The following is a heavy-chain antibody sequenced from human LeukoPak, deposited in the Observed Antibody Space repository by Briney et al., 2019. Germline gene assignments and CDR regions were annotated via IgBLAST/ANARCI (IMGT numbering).Heavy chain of an antibody. CDR3: ATDRYCSSTSCHRVAFDI. V-gene: IGHV1-24*01. Sequence: ASVKVSCKVSGYTLTELSMHWVRQAPGKGLEWMGGFDPEDGETIYAQKFQGRVTMTEDTSTGTAYMELSSLRSEDTAVYYCATDRYCSSTSCHRVAFDIWGQGTMVTVSS. CDR2: FDPEDGET. D-gene: IGHD2-2*02. CDR1: GYTLTELS. J-gene: IGHJ3*02.